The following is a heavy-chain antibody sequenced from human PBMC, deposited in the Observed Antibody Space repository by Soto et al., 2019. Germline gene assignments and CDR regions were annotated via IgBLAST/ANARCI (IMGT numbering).Heavy chain of an antibody. CDR1: GFIFEDYA. J-gene: IGHJ4*02. CDR2: ISWNSGTI. CDR3: AKDVGSYYYDTSAYHYGY. Sequence: PGGSLRLSXVASGFIFEDYAMNWVRQGPGKGLERVSGISWNSGTIGYADAVKGRFTISRDNAKNSLHLQLNSLRAEDTALYYFAKDVGSYYYDTSAYHYGYWGRGTQVTIS. D-gene: IGHD3-22*01. V-gene: IGHV3-9*01.